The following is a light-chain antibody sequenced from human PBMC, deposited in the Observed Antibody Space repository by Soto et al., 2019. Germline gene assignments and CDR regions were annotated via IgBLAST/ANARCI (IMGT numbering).Light chain of an antibody. V-gene: IGKV2-24*01. CDR1: QSLVHSYLNTY. CDR2: NIS. CDR3: MQATQFPRT. J-gene: IGKJ1*01. Sequence: DSGRTQTPLSSPVTLGQPASISCRSSQSLVHSYLNTYLSWLQQRPGQPTRLLIYNISNRFSGVPDTFSGSGAGTDFTLKISRVEAEDVGVYYCMQATQFPRTFGQGTTVEIK.